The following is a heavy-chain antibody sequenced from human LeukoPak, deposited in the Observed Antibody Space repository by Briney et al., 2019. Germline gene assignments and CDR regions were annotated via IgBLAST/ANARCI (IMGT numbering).Heavy chain of an antibody. Sequence: SETLSLTCTVSGGSISSGSYYWRWIRQPAGKGLEWIGRIYTSGSTNYNPSLKSRVTMSVDTSKNQFSLKLSSVTAADTAVYYCARGAYCGGDCYSGAFDIWGQGTMVTVSS. CDR1: GGSISSGSYY. V-gene: IGHV4-61*02. J-gene: IGHJ3*02. CDR2: IYTSGST. CDR3: ARGAYCGGDCYSGAFDI. D-gene: IGHD2-21*02.